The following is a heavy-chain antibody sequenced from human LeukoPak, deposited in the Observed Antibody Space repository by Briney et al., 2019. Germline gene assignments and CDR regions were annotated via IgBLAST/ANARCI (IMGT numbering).Heavy chain of an antibody. V-gene: IGHV3-49*04. Sequence: GGSLRLSCTASRFTFGDYAMSWVRQAPGKGLEWVGFIRSKAFGGTTEYAASVKGRFTISRDDSKSVAYLQMNSLKTEDTGVYYCTRDGDYDILTGYHNWFDPWGQGTLVTVSS. D-gene: IGHD3-9*01. CDR3: TRDGDYDILTGYHNWFDP. CDR1: RFTFGDYA. CDR2: IRSKAFGGTT. J-gene: IGHJ5*02.